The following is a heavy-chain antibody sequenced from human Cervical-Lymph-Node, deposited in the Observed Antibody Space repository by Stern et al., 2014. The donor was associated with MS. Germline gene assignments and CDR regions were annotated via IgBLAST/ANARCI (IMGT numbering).Heavy chain of an antibody. CDR2: VSSDGANT. CDR1: GFIFSNYA. V-gene: IGHV3-30*01. Sequence: VQLVESGGGVVQPGRSLRLSCAASGFIFSNYAMHWVRQPPGEGLRWVAVVSSDGANTYFADTVKGRFSISRDNSKNTLYLQMNSLKIEDTAIYYCASQIWGQGTMVTVSS. CDR3: ASQI. J-gene: IGHJ3*02.